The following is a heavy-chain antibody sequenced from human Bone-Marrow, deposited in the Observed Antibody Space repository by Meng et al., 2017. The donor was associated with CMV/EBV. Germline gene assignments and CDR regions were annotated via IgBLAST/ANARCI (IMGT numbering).Heavy chain of an antibody. J-gene: IGHJ4*02. V-gene: IGHV3-30*02. CDR2: IRYDGSNK. CDR1: GFTFSSYG. Sequence: GESLKISCAASGFTFSSYGMHWVRQAPGKGLEWVAFIRYDGSNKYYADSVKGRFTISRDNSKNTLYLQMNSLRAEDTAVYYCAKDDLHDCSTSCYLGYCSGGSCYGDYWGQGTLVTVSS. CDR3: AKDDLHDCSTSCYLGYCSGGSCYGDY. D-gene: IGHD2-15*01.